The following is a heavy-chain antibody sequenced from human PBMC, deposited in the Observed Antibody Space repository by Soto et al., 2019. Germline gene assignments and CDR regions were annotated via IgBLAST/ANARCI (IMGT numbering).Heavy chain of an antibody. CDR3: TRQEYSYRFQKRLEGDDY. J-gene: IGHJ4*02. D-gene: IGHD5-18*01. CDR1: GFTFSGSA. V-gene: IGHV3-73*01. CDR2: IRSKANSYAT. Sequence: PGGSLRLSCAASGFTFSGSAMHWVRQASGKGLEWVGRIRSKANSYATAYAASVKGRFTISRDDSKNTAYLQMNSLKTEDTAVYYCTRQEYSYRFQKRLEGDDYWGQGTLVTGS.